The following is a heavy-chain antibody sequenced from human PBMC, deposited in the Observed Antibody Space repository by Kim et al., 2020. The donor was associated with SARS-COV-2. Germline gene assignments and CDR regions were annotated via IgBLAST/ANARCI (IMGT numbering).Heavy chain of an antibody. J-gene: IGHJ6*03. Sequence: GGSLRLSCAASGFTFSSYAMHWVRQAPGKGLEWVAVISYDGSNKYYADSVKGRFTISRDNSKNTLYLQMNSLRAEDTAVYYCAGVSGYYYMDGWGKGTT. CDR2: ISYDGSNK. V-gene: IGHV3-30-3*01. CDR1: GFTFSSYA. D-gene: IGHD2-8*01. CDR3: AGVSGYYYMDG.